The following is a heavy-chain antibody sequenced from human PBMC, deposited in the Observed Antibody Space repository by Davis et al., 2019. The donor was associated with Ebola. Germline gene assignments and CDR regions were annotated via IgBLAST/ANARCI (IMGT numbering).Heavy chain of an antibody. J-gene: IGHJ4*02. V-gene: IGHV1-18*04. CDR1: GYTFTSYG. Sequence: ASVKVSCKASGYTFTSYGISWVRQAPGQGLEWMGWINAGNGNTKYSQKFQGRVTITRDTSASTAYMELSSLRSEDTAVYYCARGLLMVYATARWDFDYWGQGTLVTVSS. CDR3: ARGLLMVYATARWDFDY. D-gene: IGHD2-8*01. CDR2: INAGNGNT.